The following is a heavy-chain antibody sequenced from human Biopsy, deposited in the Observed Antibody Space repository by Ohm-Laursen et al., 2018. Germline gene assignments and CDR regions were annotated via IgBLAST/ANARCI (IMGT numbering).Heavy chain of an antibody. CDR1: GDSISSYY. D-gene: IGHD3-22*01. V-gene: IGHV4-59*01. CDR2: VYYTGST. CDR3: ARERGYYSDRTVPGYFDL. J-gene: IGHJ2*01. Sequence: SETLSLTCTVSGDSISSYYWSWIRQPPGQGLEWIGYVYYTGSTDYNPSLQSRVTISVDTSKTHFSLRLRSVTPADTAIYCARERGYYSDRTVPGYFDLWGRGTLVTVSS.